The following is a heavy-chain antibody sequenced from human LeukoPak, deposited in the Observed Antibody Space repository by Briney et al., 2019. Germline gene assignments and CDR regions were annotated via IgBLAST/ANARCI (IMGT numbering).Heavy chain of an antibody. J-gene: IGHJ3*02. CDR3: ARQFGPTDAFDI. D-gene: IGHD3-16*01. CDR1: AITLTVYD. V-gene: IGHV1-2*02. Sequence: ASVKLSFTASAITLTVYDVHWVRHAPGQGLEWMGRIKPRFSGTNHAEKFQGRVTMTRDTSMTTAYMELSSLTSDDTAVYYCARQFGPTDAFDIWGQGTMVTVSS. CDR2: IKPRFSGT.